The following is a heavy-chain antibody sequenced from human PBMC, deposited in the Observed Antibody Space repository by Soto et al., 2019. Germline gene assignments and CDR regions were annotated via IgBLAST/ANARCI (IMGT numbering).Heavy chain of an antibody. CDR1: GYTFTSYG. CDR2: SSAYNGNT. V-gene: IGHV1-18*01. J-gene: IGHJ4*02. CDR3: ARAPLRPLVTQEIDY. Sequence: QVQLVQSGAEVKKHGASVPVSCTDSGYTFTSYGISWVRQAPGQGLEWMGWSSAYNGNTNYAQKLQGRVTMTTDTSTSTADMERRSLRSDDAAVYYWARAPLRPLVTQEIDYWWQGTLVTFSS. D-gene: IGHD4-4*01.